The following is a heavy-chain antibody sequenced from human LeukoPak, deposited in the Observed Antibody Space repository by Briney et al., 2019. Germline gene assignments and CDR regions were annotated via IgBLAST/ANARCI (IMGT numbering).Heavy chain of an antibody. J-gene: IGHJ6*03. CDR3: ARGRGSSSSWYDYYYYYYYMDV. CDR1: GYTFTSYD. V-gene: IGHV1-8*01. Sequence: GASVKVSCKASGYTFTSYDINWVRQATGQGLEWMGWMNPNSGNTGYAQKFQGRVTMTRNTSISTAYMELSSLRSEDTAVYYCARGRGSSSSWYDYYYYYYYMDVWGKGTTVTVSS. CDR2: MNPNSGNT. D-gene: IGHD6-13*01.